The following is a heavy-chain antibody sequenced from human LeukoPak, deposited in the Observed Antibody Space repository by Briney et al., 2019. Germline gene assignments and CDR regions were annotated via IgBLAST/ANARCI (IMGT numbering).Heavy chain of an antibody. Sequence: SETLSLTCAVYGGSISSDDYYWSWIRQPPGKGLEWIGYIYYSGSTYYNPSLKSRVTISVDTSKNQFSLKLSSVTAADTAVYYCARGAVAGRWGQGTLVTVFS. CDR1: GGSISSDDYY. J-gene: IGHJ4*02. D-gene: IGHD6-19*01. CDR3: ARGAVAGR. CDR2: IYYSGST. V-gene: IGHV4-30-4*01.